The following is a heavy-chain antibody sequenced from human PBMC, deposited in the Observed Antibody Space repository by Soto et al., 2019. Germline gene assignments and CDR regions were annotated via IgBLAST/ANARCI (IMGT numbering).Heavy chain of an antibody. CDR3: ARAANDYGEVQGDY. Sequence: ASVKVSCKASGYTFTSYGISWVRQAPGQGLEWMGWISAYNGNTNYAQKFQGRVTMTTDTSTSTAYMELRSLRSDDTAVYYCARAANDYGEVQGDYWGQGTLVTVSS. J-gene: IGHJ4*02. CDR2: ISAYNGNT. CDR1: GYTFTSYG. V-gene: IGHV1-18*01. D-gene: IGHD4-17*01.